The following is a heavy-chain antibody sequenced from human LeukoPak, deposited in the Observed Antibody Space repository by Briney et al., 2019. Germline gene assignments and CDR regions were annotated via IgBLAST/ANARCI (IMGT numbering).Heavy chain of an antibody. CDR2: IYPGDSAT. J-gene: IGHJ3*01. V-gene: IGHV5-51*01. Sequence: GESLKISCEGSGYTFTSFWIAWVRQMPGKGLGCMGIIYPGDSATRYSPSFQGQVTISVDKSISTAYLQWSTLEASDTAMYYCAILTVVGTKHDAFDVWGPGTMVTVSS. D-gene: IGHD6-19*01. CDR1: GYTFTSFW. CDR3: AILTVVGTKHDAFDV.